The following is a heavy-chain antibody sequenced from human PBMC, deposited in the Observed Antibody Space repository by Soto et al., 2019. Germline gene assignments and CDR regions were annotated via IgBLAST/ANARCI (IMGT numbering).Heavy chain of an antibody. V-gene: IGHV3-33*01. CDR3: ARSVVVPAALDY. CDR1: GFTFSSYG. D-gene: IGHD2-2*01. J-gene: IGHJ4*02. CDR2: IWYDGSKR. Sequence: QVQLVESGGGVVQPGRSLRLSCVGSGFTFSSYGMHWVRQAPGKGLEWVAVIWYDGSKRYYADSVLGRFTISRDNSNSTLYLQMNTLRADDTDVYYCARSVVVPAALDYWGQGTLVTVSS.